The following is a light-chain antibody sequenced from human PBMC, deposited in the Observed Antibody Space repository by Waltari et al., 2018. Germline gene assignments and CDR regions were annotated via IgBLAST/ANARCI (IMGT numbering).Light chain of an antibody. V-gene: IGKV1-16*01. CDR2: SAS. CDR3: QQHYTYPRT. CDR1: QDISNY. Sequence: DIQMTQSPSSLSASVGDTVTITCRASQDISNYLAWYQQKPGKAPKPLIYSASNLESGVPSRFTGSGSGTDFTLTISSLQPEDFTTYYCQQHYTYPRTFGQGTKVEIK. J-gene: IGKJ1*01.